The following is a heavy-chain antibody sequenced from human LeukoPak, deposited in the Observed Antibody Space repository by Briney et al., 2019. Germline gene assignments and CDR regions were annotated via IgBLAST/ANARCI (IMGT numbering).Heavy chain of an antibody. CDR2: ISYDGSNK. Sequence: PGGSLRLSCAASGFTFSRYAMHWVRQAPGKGLEWVAVISYDGSNKYYADSVKGRFTISRDNSKNTLYLQMNSLRAEDTAVYYCARARLGIAVAGGHNWFDPWGQGTLVTVSS. J-gene: IGHJ5*02. V-gene: IGHV3-30*04. CDR3: ARARLGIAVAGGHNWFDP. D-gene: IGHD6-19*01. CDR1: GFTFSRYA.